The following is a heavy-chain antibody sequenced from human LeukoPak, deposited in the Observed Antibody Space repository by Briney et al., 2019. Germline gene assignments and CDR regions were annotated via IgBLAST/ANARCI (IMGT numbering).Heavy chain of an antibody. D-gene: IGHD1-26*01. J-gene: IGHJ4*02. Sequence: SETLSLTCTVSGGSISSSSYYWGWIRQPPGKGLEWIGSIYYSGSTYYNPSLKSRVTISVDTSKNQFSLKLSSVTAADTAVYYCARAGPVGATLHWGRGTLVTVSS. CDR3: ARAGPVGATLH. V-gene: IGHV4-39*01. CDR2: IYYSGST. CDR1: GGSISSSSYY.